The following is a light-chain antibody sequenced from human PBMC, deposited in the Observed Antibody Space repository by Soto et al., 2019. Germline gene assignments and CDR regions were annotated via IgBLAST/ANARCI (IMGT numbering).Light chain of an antibody. J-gene: IGKJ3*01. V-gene: IGKV3-20*01. CDR3: QQYGSSPRIS. Sequence: IVLTQSPGTLSLSPGERATLSCRASQSVSSTNLAWYQQKSGQAPRLLIYAASSRAAGIPDRFSGSGSGTDFTLTISRLEPEDFAVYYCQQYGSSPRISFGPGTKVDI. CDR1: QSVSSTN. CDR2: AAS.